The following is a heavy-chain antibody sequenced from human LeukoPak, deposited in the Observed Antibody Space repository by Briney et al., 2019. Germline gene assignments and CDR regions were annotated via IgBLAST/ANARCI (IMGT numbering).Heavy chain of an antibody. CDR1: GFTFSDYY. D-gene: IGHD3-3*01. CDR2: ISSSGSTI. V-gene: IGHV3-11*04. CDR3: ARAXXYYDFWSGTPYYFDY. J-gene: IGHJ4*02. Sequence: PGGSLRLSCAASGFTFSDYYMSWIRQAPGKGLEWVSYISSSGSTIYYADSVKGRFTISRDNAKNSLYLQMNSLRAEDTAVYYCARAXXYYDFWSGTPYYFDYWGQGTLVTVSS.